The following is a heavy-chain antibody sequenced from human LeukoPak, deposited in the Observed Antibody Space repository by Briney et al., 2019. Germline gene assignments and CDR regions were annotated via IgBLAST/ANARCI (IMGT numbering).Heavy chain of an antibody. CDR2: ISSSGSTI. CDR1: GFTFSTYE. J-gene: IGHJ5*02. Sequence: PGGSLRLSCAASGFTFSTYEMNWVRQAPGKGLEWVSYISSSGSTIYYADSVKGRFTISRDNAKNSLYLQMNSLRAEDTAVYYCARDVDTYYYGSGSYTWFDPWGQGTLVTVSS. V-gene: IGHV3-48*03. D-gene: IGHD3-10*01. CDR3: ARDVDTYYYGSGSYTWFDP.